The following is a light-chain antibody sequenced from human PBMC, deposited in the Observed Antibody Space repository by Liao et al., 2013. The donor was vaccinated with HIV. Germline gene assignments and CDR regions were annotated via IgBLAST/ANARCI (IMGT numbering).Light chain of an antibody. J-gene: IGLJ1*01. Sequence: SYVLTQPPSVSVAPGQTATITCGGHSIGSKSVHWYQQRPGQAPVLVIHYDSARPSGIPERFSGSNSVNTATLTISTVEAGDEADYYCQVWDSGSENYVFGTGTKVTVL. CDR3: QVWDSGSENYV. V-gene: IGLV3-21*04. CDR2: YDS. CDR1: SIGSKS.